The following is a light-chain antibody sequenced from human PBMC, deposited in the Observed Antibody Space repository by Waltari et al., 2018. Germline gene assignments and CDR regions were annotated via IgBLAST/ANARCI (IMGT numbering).Light chain of an antibody. V-gene: IGLV8-61*01. Sequence: QTLVTQEPSLSVSPGGTVTITCGLSSGPVSTTYNPYWFQQAPGQAPRTLIFDTYPRSSGVPDRFAGSILDNKAALTITGAQVDDESDYYCAVSMRSGIWVFGGGTKLTVL. J-gene: IGLJ3*02. CDR2: DTY. CDR1: SGPVSTTYN. CDR3: AVSMRSGIWV.